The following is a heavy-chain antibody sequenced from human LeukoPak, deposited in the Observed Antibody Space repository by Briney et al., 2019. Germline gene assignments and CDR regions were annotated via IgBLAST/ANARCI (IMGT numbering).Heavy chain of an antibody. CDR3: ARLVYSSSLYYYYYMDV. CDR1: GGSISSYC. D-gene: IGHD6-13*01. J-gene: IGHJ6*03. CDR2: IYTSGST. V-gene: IGHV4-4*09. Sequence: SETLSLTCTVSGGSISSYCWSWIRQPPGKGLEWIGYIYTSGSTNYNPSLKSRVTISVDTSKNQFSLKLSSVTAADTAVYYCARLVYSSSLYYYYYMDVWGKGTTVTVSS.